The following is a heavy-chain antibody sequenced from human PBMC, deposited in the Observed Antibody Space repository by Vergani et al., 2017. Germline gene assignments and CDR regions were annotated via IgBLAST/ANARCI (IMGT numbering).Heavy chain of an antibody. V-gene: IGHV1-3*01. D-gene: IGHD5-18*01. CDR3: ARGVPYSYGIFDY. CDR2: INAGNGNT. Sequence: QVQLVQSGAEVKKPGASVKVSCKAFGYTFTSYTIHWVRPVRQAPGHRPEWMGWINAGNGNTEYSQKFQDRVTITRDTSASTAYMELSSLRSEDTAVYYCARGVPYSYGIFDYWGQGTLVTVSS. CDR1: GYTFTSYT. J-gene: IGHJ4*02.